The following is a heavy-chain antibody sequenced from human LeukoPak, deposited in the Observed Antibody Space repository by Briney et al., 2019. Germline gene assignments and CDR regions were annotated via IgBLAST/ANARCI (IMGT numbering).Heavy chain of an antibody. V-gene: IGHV3-30*04. Sequence: GSLRLSCAASGFTFSSYAMHWVRQAPGKGLEWVALIPYDGSNKYYADSMKGRFTVSRDNSKNTLYLQMNSLRAEDTAVYYCVRGAYSSSWLNFDYWGQGTLVTVSS. J-gene: IGHJ4*02. CDR2: IPYDGSNK. CDR1: GFTFSSYA. CDR3: VRGAYSSSWLNFDY. D-gene: IGHD6-13*01.